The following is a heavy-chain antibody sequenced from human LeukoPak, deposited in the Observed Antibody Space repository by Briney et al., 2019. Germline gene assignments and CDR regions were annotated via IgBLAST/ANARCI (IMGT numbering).Heavy chain of an antibody. CDR2: IYPDDSDT. CDR3: ARRAYCSGGGCYVTPFDI. D-gene: IGHD2-15*01. CDR1: GYSFTSYW. Sequence: GESLKISCKGSGYSFTSYWIGWVRQMPGKGLEWMGIIYPDDSDTRYSPSFQGQVTISADKSISTAYLQWSSLKASDTAMYYCARRAYCSGGGCYVTPFDIWGQGTMDTVSS. J-gene: IGHJ3*02. V-gene: IGHV5-51*01.